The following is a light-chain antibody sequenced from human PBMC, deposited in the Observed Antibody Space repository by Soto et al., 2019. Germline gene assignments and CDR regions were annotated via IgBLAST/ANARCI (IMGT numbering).Light chain of an antibody. CDR1: SSDVGDNNY. V-gene: IGLV2-14*01. CDR3: SSYTSSSTLYV. CDR2: DVT. Sequence: QSALTQPASVSGSPGQSITISCTGTSSDVGDNNYVSWYQQHPGKAPKLMIYDVTHRPSGISNRFSGSKSGNTASLTISGPQAEDGADYYCSSYTSSSTLYVFGTGTKLTVL. J-gene: IGLJ1*01.